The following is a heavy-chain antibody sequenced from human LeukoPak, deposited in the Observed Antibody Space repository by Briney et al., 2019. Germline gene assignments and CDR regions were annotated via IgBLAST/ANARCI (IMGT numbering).Heavy chain of an antibody. D-gene: IGHD2-15*01. Sequence: PSETLSLTCTVSGGSISSYYWSWIRQPPGKGLEWIGYIYYSGSTNYNPSLKSRVTISVDTSKNQFSLKLSSVTAADTAVYYCARGPYCSGGSCYFPIYYYYYMDVWGKGTTVTVSS. J-gene: IGHJ6*03. CDR2: IYYSGST. V-gene: IGHV4-59*01. CDR3: ARGPYCSGGSCYFPIYYYYYMDV. CDR1: GGSISSYY.